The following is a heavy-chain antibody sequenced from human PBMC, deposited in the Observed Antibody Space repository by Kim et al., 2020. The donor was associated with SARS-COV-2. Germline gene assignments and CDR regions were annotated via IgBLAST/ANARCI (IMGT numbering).Heavy chain of an antibody. CDR1: GGSISSGNYY. V-gene: IGHV4-39*01. CDR2: IYYSGSN. Sequence: SETLSLTCTVSGGSISSGNYYWGLIRQPAGKGLEWMGSIYYSGSNYYTPSLKRRATISVDTSKNQFSLKLSSVTAADTAVYYCGYSSAWYKGSPFDYWGQGTLLTVSS. D-gene: IGHD6-19*01. CDR3: GYSSAWYKGSPFDY. J-gene: IGHJ4*02.